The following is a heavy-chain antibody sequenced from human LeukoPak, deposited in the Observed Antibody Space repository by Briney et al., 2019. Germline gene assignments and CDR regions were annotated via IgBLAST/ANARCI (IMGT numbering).Heavy chain of an antibody. J-gene: IGHJ3*01. Sequence: TGGSLRLSCTASGFTFSDYWMTWVRQAPGKGLEWVANIEQHGSTKHYVDSVEGRFTISRDNAKNSLYLQMNSLRAEDTAVYHCAGDISPYCSETTCYDAFDVWGQGTMVTVSS. V-gene: IGHV3-7*03. CDR1: GFTFSDYW. D-gene: IGHD2-2*01. CDR2: IEQHGSTK. CDR3: AGDISPYCSETTCYDAFDV.